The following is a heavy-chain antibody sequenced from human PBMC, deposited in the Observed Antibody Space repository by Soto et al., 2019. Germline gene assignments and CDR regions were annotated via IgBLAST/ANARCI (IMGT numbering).Heavy chain of an antibody. Sequence: PGGSLRLSCAASGFTFSNAWMSWVRQAPGKGLEWVGGIKSKTAGGSTDYAAPGKGRFTISRDDSKNTLYLQMNSLKTEDTAVYYCTTDLSEGLRFLDWLLPFDYWGQGTLVTVSS. CDR3: TTDLSEGLRFLDWLLPFDY. D-gene: IGHD3-3*01. V-gene: IGHV3-15*01. CDR2: IKSKTAGGST. J-gene: IGHJ4*02. CDR1: GFTFSNAW.